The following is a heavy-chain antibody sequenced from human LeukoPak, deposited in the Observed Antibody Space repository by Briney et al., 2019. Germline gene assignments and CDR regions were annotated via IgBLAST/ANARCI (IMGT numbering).Heavy chain of an antibody. Sequence: GGSLRLSCAASGFTFSNAWMNWVRQAPGKGLEWVGRIKSKIDGGTIESAAPVKGRFTISRDDSKNTLYLQMNSLKIEDTAVYYCTTSPDHRILDYWGQGTLVTVSS. D-gene: IGHD1-14*01. CDR2: IKSKIDGGTI. CDR3: TTSPDHRILDY. V-gene: IGHV3-15*07. CDR1: GFTFSNAW. J-gene: IGHJ4*02.